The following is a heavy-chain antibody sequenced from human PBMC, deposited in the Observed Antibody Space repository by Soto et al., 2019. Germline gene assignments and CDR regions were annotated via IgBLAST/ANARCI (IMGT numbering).Heavy chain of an antibody. CDR3: ARPYSSGWTSYYYYGMDV. CDR2: IYPGDSDT. D-gene: IGHD6-19*01. CDR1: GYSFTSYW. J-gene: IGHJ6*02. V-gene: IGHV5-51*01. Sequence: GESLKISCKGSGYSFTSYWIGWVRQMPGKGLEWMGIIYPGDSDTRYSPSFQGQVTTSADKSTSTAYLQWSSLKASDTAMYYCARPYSSGWTSYYYYGMDVWGQGTTVTLSS.